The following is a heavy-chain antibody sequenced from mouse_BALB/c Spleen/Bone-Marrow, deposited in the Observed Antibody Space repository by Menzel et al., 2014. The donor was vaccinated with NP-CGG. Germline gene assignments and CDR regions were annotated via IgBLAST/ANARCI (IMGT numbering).Heavy chain of an antibody. CDR3: ARGGYGNVYYAMDY. V-gene: IGHV1-14*01. D-gene: IGHD2-10*02. CDR2: INPYNDGT. CDR1: GYTFTSYV. J-gene: IGHJ4*01. Sequence: VQLQQSGPELVKPGASVKMPCKASGYTFTSYVMHWVKQKPGQGLEWIGYINPYNDGTKYNEKFKGKATLTSDKSSSTAYMELSSLTSEDSAVYYCARGGYGNVYYAMDYWGQGTSVTVSS.